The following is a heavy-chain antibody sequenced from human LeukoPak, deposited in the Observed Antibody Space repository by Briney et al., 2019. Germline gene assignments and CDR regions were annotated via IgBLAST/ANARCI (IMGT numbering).Heavy chain of an antibody. V-gene: IGHV3-7*01. CDR1: GFTFSSYW. CDR3: ARVRGYSGYQGYYFDY. CDR2: IKQDGSEK. D-gene: IGHD5-12*01. Sequence: PGGSLRLSCAASGFTFSSYWMSWVCQAPGKGLEWVANIKQDGSEKYYVDSVKGRFTISRDNAKNSLYLQMNSLRAEDTAVYYCARVRGYSGYQGYYFDYWGQGTLVTVSS. J-gene: IGHJ4*02.